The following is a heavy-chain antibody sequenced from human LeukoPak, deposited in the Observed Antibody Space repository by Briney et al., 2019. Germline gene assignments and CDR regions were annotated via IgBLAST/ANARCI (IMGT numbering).Heavy chain of an antibody. CDR1: GGSISSGGYS. CDR3: ATYSSGRAFDY. D-gene: IGHD6-19*01. V-gene: IGHV4-30-2*01. Sequence: SQTLFLTCAVSGGSISSGGYSWSWIRQPPGKGLEWIGYTYHSGSTYYNPSLKSRVTISVDRSKNQFSLKLSSVTAADTAVYYCATYSSGRAFDYWVQGTLVTVSS. J-gene: IGHJ4*02. CDR2: TYHSGST.